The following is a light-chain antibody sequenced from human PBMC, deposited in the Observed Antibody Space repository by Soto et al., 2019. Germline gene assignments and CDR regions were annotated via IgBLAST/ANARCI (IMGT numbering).Light chain of an antibody. CDR3: QQYNNWPPIT. V-gene: IGKV3-15*01. Sequence: EIVMTQSPATLSVSPGERATLSCRASQSVSSNLAWYQQKPGQAPRLLIYDASTRDTGIPARFSGSRSGTEFTLTISSLQSEDFAVYYCQQYNNWPPITFGPGTKVDIK. CDR2: DAS. J-gene: IGKJ3*01. CDR1: QSVSSN.